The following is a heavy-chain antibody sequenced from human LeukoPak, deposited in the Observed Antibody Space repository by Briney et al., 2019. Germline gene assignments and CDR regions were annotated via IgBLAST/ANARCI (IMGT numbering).Heavy chain of an antibody. J-gene: IGHJ4*02. D-gene: IGHD6-6*01. CDR2: IKSKTDGGAT. V-gene: IGHV3-15*07. CDR1: GFTVNNAW. CDR3: TALVQGY. Sequence: GGSLRLSCAASGFTVNNAWMNWVRQAPGKGLEWVGRIKSKTDGGATDYAAPVKGRFTISRDDSKNTVYLQMNGLKIEDTAVYYCTALVQGYWGQGTLVTVSS.